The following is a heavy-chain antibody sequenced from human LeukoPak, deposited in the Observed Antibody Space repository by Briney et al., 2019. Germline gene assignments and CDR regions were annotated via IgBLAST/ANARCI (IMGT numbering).Heavy chain of an antibody. V-gene: IGHV4-39*01. Sequence: SEILSLTCTVSGGSISSSGYYWGWIRQPPGKGLEWIGSIYYSGSTYYNPSLKSRVTVSVDTSRNQFSLKLSSVTAADTAVYYCARHSGSYYQPLDYWGQGTLVTVSS. D-gene: IGHD1-26*01. CDR2: IYYSGST. J-gene: IGHJ4*02. CDR1: GGSISSSGYY. CDR3: ARHSGSYYQPLDY.